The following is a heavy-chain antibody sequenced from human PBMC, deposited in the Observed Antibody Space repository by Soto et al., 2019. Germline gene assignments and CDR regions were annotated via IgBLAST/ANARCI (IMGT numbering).Heavy chain of an antibody. V-gene: IGHV3-7*03. J-gene: IGHJ6*02. CDR1: GFTFSSYW. CDR3: ARDQLDRRRFFGYYYYGMDV. Sequence: SLRLSCAASGFTFSSYWMGWARQAPGKGLEWVANIKQDGSEKYYVDSVKGRFTISRDNAKNSLYLQMNSLRAEDTAVYYCARDQLDRRRFFGYYYYGMDVWGQGTTVTVSS. CDR2: IKQDGSEK. D-gene: IGHD3-3*01.